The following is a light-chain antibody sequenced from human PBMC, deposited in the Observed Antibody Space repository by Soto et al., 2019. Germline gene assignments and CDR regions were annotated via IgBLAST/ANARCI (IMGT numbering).Light chain of an antibody. CDR3: CSYTSRSSRV. CDR2: DVT. Sequence: QSVLTQPASVSGSPGQSITISCTGTSNDVGGYNYVSWYQQHPGKAPKLMIYDVTNRPSGVSDRFSGSKSGNTASLTISGLQAEDEADYYCCSYTSRSSRVFGTGTKLTVL. CDR1: SNDVGGYNY. V-gene: IGLV2-14*03. J-gene: IGLJ1*01.